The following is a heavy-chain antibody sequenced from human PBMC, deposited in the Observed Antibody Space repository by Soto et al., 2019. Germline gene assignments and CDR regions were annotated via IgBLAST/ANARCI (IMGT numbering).Heavy chain of an antibody. V-gene: IGHV4-59*01. D-gene: IGHD6-6*01. CDR2: IYNSGNT. CDR1: GGSISSYY. Sequence: QVQLQESGPGLVKPSETLSLTCTVSGGSISSYYWNWIRQPPGKGLEWIGYIYNSGNTNYNPSLRSRVIISIDTSKTQFSRKLTSVTAADTAVYYCAAPPRYWGQGTLVTVSS. CDR3: AAPPRY. J-gene: IGHJ4*02.